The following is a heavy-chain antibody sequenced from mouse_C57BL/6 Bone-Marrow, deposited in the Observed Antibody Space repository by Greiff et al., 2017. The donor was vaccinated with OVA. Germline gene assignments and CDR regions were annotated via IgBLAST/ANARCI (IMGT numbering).Heavy chain of an antibody. Sequence: EVQGVESGGGLVKPGGSLKLSCAASGFTFSSYAMSWVRQTPEKRLEWVATISDGGSYTYYPANVKGRFTISRDNAKNNLYLQRSHLKSEDTAMYYCARGWLLRYFDYWGQGTTLTVSS. CDR2: ISDGGSYT. V-gene: IGHV5-4*01. CDR3: ARGWLLRYFDY. J-gene: IGHJ2*01. CDR1: GFTFSSYA. D-gene: IGHD2-3*01.